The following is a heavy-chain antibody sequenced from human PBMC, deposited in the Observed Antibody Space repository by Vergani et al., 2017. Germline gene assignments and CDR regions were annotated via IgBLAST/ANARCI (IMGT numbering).Heavy chain of an antibody. CDR3: ASGVVAAAHYYYYYMDV. Sequence: QVQLVQSGAEVKKPGSSVKVSCKASGGTFSSYAISWVRQAPGQGLEWMGGIIPIFGTANYAQKFQGRVTITADKSTSTAYMELSILRYEDTAVYYCASGVVAAAHYYYYYMDVWGKGTTVTVSS. V-gene: IGHV1-69*06. D-gene: IGHD2-15*01. J-gene: IGHJ6*03. CDR1: GGTFSSYA. CDR2: IIPIFGTA.